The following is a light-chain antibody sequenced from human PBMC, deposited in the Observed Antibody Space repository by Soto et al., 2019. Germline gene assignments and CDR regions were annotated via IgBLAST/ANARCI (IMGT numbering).Light chain of an antibody. V-gene: IGKV3-20*01. CDR3: QHYGNSLWT. Sequence: EIVLTQSPGTLSLSPGERATRSCRASQSVRSKYLAWYQQKPGQAPRLLIYGASGRATDIPDRFSGSGSGTDFTLTISRLEPEDFAIYYCQHYGNSLWTFGQGTKVDIK. CDR2: GAS. J-gene: IGKJ1*01. CDR1: QSVRSKY.